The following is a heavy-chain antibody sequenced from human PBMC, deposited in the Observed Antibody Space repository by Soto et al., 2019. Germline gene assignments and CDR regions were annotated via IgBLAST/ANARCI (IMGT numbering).Heavy chain of an antibody. CDR1: GFSLSTLGTC. CDR3: ARIPHYSDSYYMDY. CDR2: INWDNNE. J-gene: IGHJ4*02. D-gene: IGHD2-21*01. V-gene: IGHV2-70*01. Sequence: SGPTLVNPTQTLTLTCTFSGFSLSTLGTCVTWIRQPPGKALGWLALINWDNNEYYNPSLKTRLTISRDTSKNQVVLTMTNVDPVDTATYYCARIPHYSDSYYMDYWGQGTLVTVSS.